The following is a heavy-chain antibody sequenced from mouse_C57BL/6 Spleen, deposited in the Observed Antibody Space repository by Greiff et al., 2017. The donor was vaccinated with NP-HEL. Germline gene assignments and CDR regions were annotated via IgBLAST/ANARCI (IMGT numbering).Heavy chain of an antibody. D-gene: IGHD3-2*02. J-gene: IGHJ4*01. CDR3: ARKRLRDHGAMDY. CDR1: GYTFTSYW. Sequence: QVQLQQPGTELVKPGASVKLSCKASGYTFTSYWMHWVKPRPGQGLEWIGNINPSNGGTNYNEKFKSKATLTVDKSSSTAYMQLSSLTSEDSAVYYCARKRLRDHGAMDYWGQGTSVTVSS. CDR2: INPSNGGT. V-gene: IGHV1-53*01.